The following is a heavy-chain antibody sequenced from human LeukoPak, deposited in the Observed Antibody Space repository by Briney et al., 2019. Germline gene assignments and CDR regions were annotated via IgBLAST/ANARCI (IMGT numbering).Heavy chain of an antibody. D-gene: IGHD2-21*01. V-gene: IGHV3-23*01. J-gene: IGHJ6*03. Sequence: PGVSLRLSCAASGFTFSSYAMSWVRQAPGKGLEWVSAISGSGGSTYYADSVKGRFTISRDNSKNTLYLQMNSLRAEDTAVYYCARSYTVIYYYYMDVWGKGTTVTVSS. CDR2: ISGSGGST. CDR1: GFTFSSYA. CDR3: ARSYTVIYYYYMDV.